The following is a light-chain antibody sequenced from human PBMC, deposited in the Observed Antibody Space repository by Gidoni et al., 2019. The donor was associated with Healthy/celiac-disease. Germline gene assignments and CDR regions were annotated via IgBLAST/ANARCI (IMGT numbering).Light chain of an antibody. CDR3: QQYDSSPIT. J-gene: IGKJ5*01. CDR1: QSVSSSY. V-gene: IGKV3-20*01. CDR2: GAS. Sequence: DIVLTQSPRTLSLSPGERATLSCRASQSVSSSYLAWYQQKPGQAPRLLIYGASSRATGIPDRFSGSGSGTDFTLTISRLEPEDFAVYYCQQYDSSPITFGQGTRLEIK.